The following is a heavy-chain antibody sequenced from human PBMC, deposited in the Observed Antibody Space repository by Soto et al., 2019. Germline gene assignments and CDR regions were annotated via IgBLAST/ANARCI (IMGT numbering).Heavy chain of an antibody. CDR3: ARGRLRWRYFGY. D-gene: IGHD4-17*01. V-gene: IGHV4-31*03. J-gene: IGHJ4*02. CDR1: GDSISSGGYF. Sequence: QVQLQESGPGLVKPSQTLSLTCTVSGDSISSGGYFWNWIRHHPGKGLEWIGYIFYSGTTFYNPSLKSRLSISVDTSNNRLSRSLTSVTAADTAVYFCARGRLRWRYFGYWGQGALVTVSS. CDR2: IFYSGTT.